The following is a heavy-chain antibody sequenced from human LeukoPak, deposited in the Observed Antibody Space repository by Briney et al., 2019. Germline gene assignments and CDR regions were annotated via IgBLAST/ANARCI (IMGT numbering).Heavy chain of an antibody. CDR1: RFTFSTYA. D-gene: IGHD1-26*01. V-gene: IGHV3-23*01. CDR2: ISGSGDST. Sequence: GGSLRLSCAASRFTFSTYAMGWVRQAPGKGLEWVSAISGSGDSTYYTDSVKGRFTISRDNSKNTLDLQMSSLRAEDTAIYYCAKQYSAGHYYFDCWGQGTLVTVSS. CDR3: AKQYSAGHYYFDC. J-gene: IGHJ4*02.